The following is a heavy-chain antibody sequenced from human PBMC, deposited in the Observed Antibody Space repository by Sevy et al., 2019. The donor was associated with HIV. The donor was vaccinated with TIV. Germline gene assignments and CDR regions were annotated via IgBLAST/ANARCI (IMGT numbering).Heavy chain of an antibody. CDR2: IRSKTDGGTT. V-gene: IGHV3-15*07. CDR3: TTSTQVDYYGMDV. CDR1: GFTFTYTW. Sequence: GGSLRLSCAASGFTFTYTWMNWVRQAPGKGLEWVGRIRSKTDGGTTDYAAPVKGRFTISRDDSKNTLFLQMSSLKTEDTAVYYCTTSTQVDYYGMDVWGQGTTVTVSS. D-gene: IGHD4-4*01. J-gene: IGHJ6*02.